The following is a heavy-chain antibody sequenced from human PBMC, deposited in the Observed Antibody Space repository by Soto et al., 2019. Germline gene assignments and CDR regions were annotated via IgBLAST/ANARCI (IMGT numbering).Heavy chain of an antibody. V-gene: IGHV1-69*13. D-gene: IGHD2-21*02. CDR3: AREYCGGDCYSRLYNWFDP. J-gene: IGHJ5*02. Sequence: SVKVSCKASGGTFSSYAISWVRQAPGQGLEWMGGIIPIFGTANYAQKFQGRVTITADESTSTAYMELSSLRSEDTAVYYCAREYCGGDCYSRLYNWFDPWGQGTLVTVSS. CDR1: GGTFSSYA. CDR2: IIPIFGTA.